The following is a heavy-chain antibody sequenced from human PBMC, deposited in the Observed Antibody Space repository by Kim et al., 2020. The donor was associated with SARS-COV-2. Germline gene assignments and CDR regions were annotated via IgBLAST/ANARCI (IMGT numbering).Heavy chain of an antibody. J-gene: IGHJ6*02. CDR3: SRGNIVVVPAAIAYYYYYGMDV. V-gene: IGHV4-34*01. CDR1: GGSFSGYY. D-gene: IGHD2-2*01. CDR2: INHSGST. Sequence: SETLSLTCAVYGGSFSGYYWSWIRQPPGKGLEWIGEINHSGSTNYNPSLKSRVTISVDTPKNQFSLKLSSVTAADTAVYYCSRGNIVVVPAAIAYYYYYGMDVRGQGTTVTVSS.